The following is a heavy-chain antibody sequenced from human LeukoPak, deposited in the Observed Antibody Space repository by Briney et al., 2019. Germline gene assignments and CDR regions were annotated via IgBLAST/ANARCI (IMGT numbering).Heavy chain of an antibody. Sequence: GGSLRLSCAASGFIFSDYWMHWVRQTPGEGLVWVSRINSDGSSTNYADSVKGRFTISRDNSNNTLFLQMNSLRAEDTAVYYCAKVRTGHYFDYWGQGTLVTVSS. J-gene: IGHJ4*02. CDR2: INSDGSST. CDR1: GFIFSDYW. D-gene: IGHD1-1*01. CDR3: AKVRTGHYFDY. V-gene: IGHV3-74*01.